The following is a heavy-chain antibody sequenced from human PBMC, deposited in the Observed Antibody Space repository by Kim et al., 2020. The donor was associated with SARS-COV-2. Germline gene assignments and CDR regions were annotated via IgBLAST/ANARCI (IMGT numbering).Heavy chain of an antibody. CDR3: AKGVSGAYSGSSTCSMDV. D-gene: IGHD5-18*01. Sequence: KGRFTISRDNSKNRVDMQMNSLRVDDTAVYYCAKGVSGAYSGSSTCSMDVWGQGTTVTVSS. J-gene: IGHJ6*02. V-gene: IGHV3-23*01.